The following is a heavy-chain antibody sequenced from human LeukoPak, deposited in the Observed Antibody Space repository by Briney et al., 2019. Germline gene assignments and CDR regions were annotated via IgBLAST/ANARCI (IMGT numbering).Heavy chain of an antibody. CDR1: GFSFSSYG. J-gene: IGHJ4*02. CDR2: IWYDGSNK. Sequence: PGGSLRLSCAASGFSFSSYGMHWVRQAPGKGLEWVAVIWYDGSNKYYADSVKGQFTISRDNSKNTLYLQMNSLRAEDTALYYCARDLGWRSGYYSDYWGQGTLVTVSS. V-gene: IGHV3-33*01. CDR3: ARDLGWRSGYYSDY. D-gene: IGHD3-22*01.